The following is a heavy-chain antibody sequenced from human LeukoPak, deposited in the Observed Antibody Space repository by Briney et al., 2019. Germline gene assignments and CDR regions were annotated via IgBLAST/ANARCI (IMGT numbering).Heavy chain of an antibody. J-gene: IGHJ4*02. D-gene: IGHD4/OR15-4a*01. Sequence: PGGSLRLSCAASGFTFSSHATSWVRQAPGKGLEWVSAISGSGGYTYYADSVKGRFTISRDNSKNTLNLQMNSLRAEDTAVYYCARDHDYGNGNFDFWGQGTLVTVSS. V-gene: IGHV3-23*01. CDR2: ISGSGGYT. CDR3: ARDHDYGNGNFDF. CDR1: GFTFSSHA.